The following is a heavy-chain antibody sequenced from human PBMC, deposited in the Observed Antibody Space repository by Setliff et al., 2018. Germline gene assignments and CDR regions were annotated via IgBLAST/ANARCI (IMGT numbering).Heavy chain of an antibody. V-gene: IGHV3-23*01. CDR3: ATRLGDF. Sequence: LRLSCAASGFTFSSYAMSWVRQAPGKGLEWVSAISGSGGSTYYADSVKGRFTISRDNSKNTLYLQMNSLKTEDTAVYFCATRLGDFWGQGTLVTVSS. CDR2: ISGSGGST. D-gene: IGHD1-1*01. CDR1: GFTFSSYA. J-gene: IGHJ4*02.